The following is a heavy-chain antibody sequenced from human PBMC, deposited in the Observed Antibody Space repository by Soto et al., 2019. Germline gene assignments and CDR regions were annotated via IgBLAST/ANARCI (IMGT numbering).Heavy chain of an antibody. J-gene: IGHJ6*02. CDR3: ARAREVVAARIYYYGMDV. D-gene: IGHD2-15*01. Sequence: SEILRHTWTVSYGSSINLGYCCICINQHPGKGLEWIGEINHSGSTKYNPSLRSRVTVSVDTSKHQFSLKLSSVTAADTAMYYCARAREVVAARIYYYGMDVWGQGTTVTVSS. CDR1: YGSSINLGYC. V-gene: IGHV4-34*01. CDR2: INHSGST.